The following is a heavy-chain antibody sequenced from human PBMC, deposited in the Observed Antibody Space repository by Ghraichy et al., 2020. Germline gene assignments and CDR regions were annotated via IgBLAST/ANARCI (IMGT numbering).Heavy chain of an antibody. D-gene: IGHD6-6*01. Sequence: GGSLRLSCAASGFTFSSYAMSWVRQAPGKGLEWVSAISGSGGSTYYADSVKGRFTISRDNSKNTLYLQMNSLRAEDTAVYYCATSRWQLDSYYWGQGTLVTVSS. CDR2: ISGSGGST. J-gene: IGHJ4*02. CDR3: ATSRWQLDSYY. V-gene: IGHV3-23*01. CDR1: GFTFSSYA.